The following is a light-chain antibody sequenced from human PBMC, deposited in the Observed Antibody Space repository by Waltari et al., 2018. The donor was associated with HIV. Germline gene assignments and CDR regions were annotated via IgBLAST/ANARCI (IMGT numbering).Light chain of an antibody. Sequence: QSALTQSASVSGSPGQSITISCTGTSSDVGGYNYVSWYQQHPGKAPKLVIYNVSNRPSGVSNRFSGSKSGNTACLTISGLQAEDEAEYYCSSYTSSNTVIFGGGTRVTVL. V-gene: IGLV2-14*01. CDR3: SSYTSSNTVI. CDR1: SSDVGGYNY. J-gene: IGLJ2*01. CDR2: NVS.